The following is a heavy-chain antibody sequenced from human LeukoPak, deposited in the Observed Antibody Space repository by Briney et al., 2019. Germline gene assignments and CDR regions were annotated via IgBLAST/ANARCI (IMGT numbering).Heavy chain of an antibody. V-gene: IGHV3-66*01. D-gene: IGHD2-21*02. Sequence: GGSLRLSCAASGFTVSSNYMSWVRQAPGKGLEWVSVIYSGGSTYYADSVKGRFTISRDNSKNTLYLQMNSLRAEDTAVYYCARESGHYCGGDRYHPLDIWGQGTMVTVSS. CDR3: ARESGHYCGGDRYHPLDI. J-gene: IGHJ3*02. CDR1: GFTVSSNY. CDR2: IYSGGST.